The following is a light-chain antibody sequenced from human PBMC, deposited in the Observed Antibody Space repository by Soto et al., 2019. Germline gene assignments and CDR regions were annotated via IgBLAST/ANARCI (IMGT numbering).Light chain of an antibody. CDR2: DAS. J-gene: IGKJ4*01. CDR3: QQYNSYSPT. Sequence: DIQMTQSPSTLSASVGDRVTITCRASQSISSWLAWYQQKPGKAPKLLIYDASSLESGVPSRFSGSGSGTEFTLTISSLQPDDFATYYCQQYNSYSPTFGGVTMVEIK. V-gene: IGKV1-5*01. CDR1: QSISSW.